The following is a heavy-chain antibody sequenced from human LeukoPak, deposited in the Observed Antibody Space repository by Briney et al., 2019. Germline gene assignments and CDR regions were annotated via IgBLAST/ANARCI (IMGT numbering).Heavy chain of an antibody. J-gene: IGHJ4*02. Sequence: ASVKVSCKVSGYTLTELSMHWVRQAPGKGLEWMGGFDPEDGETIYAQKFQGRVTMTEDTSTDTAYMELSSLRSEDTAVYYCARAARYYYGSGSYWPDRYYFDYWGQGTLVTVSS. CDR3: ARAARYYYGSGSYWPDRYYFDY. CDR1: GYTLTELS. V-gene: IGHV1-24*01. D-gene: IGHD3-10*01. CDR2: FDPEDGET.